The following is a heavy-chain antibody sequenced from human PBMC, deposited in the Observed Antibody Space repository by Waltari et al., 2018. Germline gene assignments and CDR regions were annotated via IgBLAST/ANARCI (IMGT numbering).Heavy chain of an antibody. CDR3: ARELRLEWRYGIDV. Sequence: QVQLQQWGAGLLKPSETLSLTCAVYGGSLSGYYWSWIRQPPGKGLEWIGEINHSGITNYKSSIKSRVTISADTSKKQFSLKLSSVTAADTAVYYCARELRLEWRYGIDVWGQGTTVTVSS. V-gene: IGHV4-34*01. D-gene: IGHD3-3*01. CDR2: INHSGIT. CDR1: GGSLSGYY. J-gene: IGHJ6*02.